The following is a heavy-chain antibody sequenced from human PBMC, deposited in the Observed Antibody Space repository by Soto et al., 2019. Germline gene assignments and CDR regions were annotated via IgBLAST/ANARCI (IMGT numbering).Heavy chain of an antibody. CDR1: GGSFSGYY. CDR3: ARRRLAAAGIRPGKYNWFDP. Sequence: SETLSLTCAVYGGSFSGYYWSWIRQPPGKGLEWIGEINHSGSTNYNPSLKSRVTISVDTSKNQFSLKLSSVTAADTAVYYCARRRLAAAGIRPGKYNWFDPWGQGTLVTVSS. CDR2: INHSGST. D-gene: IGHD6-13*01. J-gene: IGHJ5*02. V-gene: IGHV4-34*01.